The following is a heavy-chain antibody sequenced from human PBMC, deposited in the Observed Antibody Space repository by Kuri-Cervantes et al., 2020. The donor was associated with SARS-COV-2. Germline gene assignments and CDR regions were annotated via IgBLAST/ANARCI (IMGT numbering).Heavy chain of an antibody. V-gene: IGHV4-34*01. Sequence: SETLSLTCAVYGGSFSDYQRNWVRQAPGKGLEWIGEINHSGGTNYNSSLKSRVTISVDTSKNQISLKVASVTAADTAVYYCARGLIGLVPAPVLVLGPFYSYFNMDVWGQGTTVTVSS. J-gene: IGHJ6*02. CDR3: ARGLIGLVPAPVLVLGPFYSYFNMDV. CDR2: INHSGGT. D-gene: IGHD2-2*01. CDR1: GGSFSDYQ.